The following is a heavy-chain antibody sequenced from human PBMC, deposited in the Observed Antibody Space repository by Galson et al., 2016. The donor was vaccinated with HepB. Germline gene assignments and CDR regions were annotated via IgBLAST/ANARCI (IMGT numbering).Heavy chain of an antibody. D-gene: IGHD5-18*01. CDR2: INSDESII. Sequence: SLRLSCAASGFTFSNYWMYWVRQAPGKGLVWVSRINSDESIIDYADDVKGRFSISRDNAKNTLYLQMNSLRVEDTAAYYCARVDTAMVIPGQFDYWGQGTLVTVSS. J-gene: IGHJ4*02. CDR1: GFTFSNYW. CDR3: ARVDTAMVIPGQFDY. V-gene: IGHV3-74*01.